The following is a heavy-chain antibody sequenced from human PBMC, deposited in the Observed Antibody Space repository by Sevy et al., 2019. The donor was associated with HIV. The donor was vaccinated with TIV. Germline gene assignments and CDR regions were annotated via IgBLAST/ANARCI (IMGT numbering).Heavy chain of an antibody. CDR3: ARAAGGIAVAGTADY. V-gene: IGHV3-7*01. D-gene: IGHD6-19*01. Sequence: GGSLRLSCAASGFTFSSYWMSWVRQAPGKGLEWVANIKQDGSEKYYVDSVKGRFTISRENAKNSLYLQMNSLRAEDTAVYYWARAAGGIAVAGTADYWGQGTLVTVSS. CDR2: IKQDGSEK. CDR1: GFTFSSYW. J-gene: IGHJ4*02.